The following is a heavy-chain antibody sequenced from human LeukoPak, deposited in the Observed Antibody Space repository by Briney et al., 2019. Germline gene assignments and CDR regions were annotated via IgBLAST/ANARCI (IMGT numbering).Heavy chain of an antibody. J-gene: IGHJ2*01. CDR2: LSGSGGST. CDR3: AKAAAPGGYWYFDL. V-gene: IGHV3-23*01. CDR1: GSTFSSYA. D-gene: IGHD6-13*01. Sequence: GGSLRLSCAASGSTFSSYAMSWLRQAPGKGLEWVSALSGSGGSTHYADSVQGRFTISRDNSKNTLYLQANSLRAEDTAIYYCAKAAAPGGYWYFDLWGRGTLVTVSS.